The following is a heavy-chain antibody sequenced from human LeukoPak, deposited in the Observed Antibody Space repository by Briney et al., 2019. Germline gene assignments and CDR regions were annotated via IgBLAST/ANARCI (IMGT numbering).Heavy chain of an antibody. CDR3: ARDRADYPFDY. D-gene: IGHD4-11*01. Sequence: ASETLSLTCSVSGGSMSSYYWSWIRQPPGKGLEWIGYIYYSGSTKYNPSLKSRVTILVDTSKNQFSLKLSSVTAADTAVYYCARDRADYPFDYWGQGTLVTVSS. CDR1: GGSMSSYY. V-gene: IGHV4-59*01. CDR2: IYYSGST. J-gene: IGHJ4*02.